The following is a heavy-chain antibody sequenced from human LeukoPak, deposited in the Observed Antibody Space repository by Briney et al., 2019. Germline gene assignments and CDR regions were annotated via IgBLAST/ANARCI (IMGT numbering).Heavy chain of an antibody. D-gene: IGHD3-10*01. J-gene: IGHJ6*02. CDR2: IKQDGSEK. CDR1: GFTFSSYW. CDR3: ARDLRGLWFGDPYYYYGMDV. V-gene: IGHV3-7*01. Sequence: GGSLRLSYAASGFTFSSYWMSWVRRAPGKGLEWVANIKQDGSEKYYVDSVKGRFTISRDNAKNSLYLQMNSLRAEDTAVYYCARDLRGLWFGDPYYYYGMDVWGQGTTVTVSS.